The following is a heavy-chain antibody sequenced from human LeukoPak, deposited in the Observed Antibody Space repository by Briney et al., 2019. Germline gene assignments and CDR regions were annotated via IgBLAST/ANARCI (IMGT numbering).Heavy chain of an antibody. CDR2: ISSSSSYI. CDR1: GFTFSSYS. Sequence: GGSLRLSCAASGFTFSSYSMNWVRRAPGKGLEWVSSISSSSSYIYYADSVKGRFTISRDNAKNSLYLQMNSLRAEDTAVYYCARDSPMVRGAFGYWGQGTLVTVSS. V-gene: IGHV3-21*01. J-gene: IGHJ4*02. D-gene: IGHD3-10*01. CDR3: ARDSPMVRGAFGY.